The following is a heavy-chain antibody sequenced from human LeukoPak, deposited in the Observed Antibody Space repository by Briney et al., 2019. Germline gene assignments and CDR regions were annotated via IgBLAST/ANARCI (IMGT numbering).Heavy chain of an antibody. CDR3: ARGAGPNDY. CDR1: GVSISSYY. CDR2: IYFSGST. Sequence: SETLSFTCTVSGVSISSYYWSWIRQPPGKGLEWIGCIYFSGSTNYTPSLKSRVTMSVDTSKNQFSLKLSSVTAADTAVYYCARGAGPNDYWGQGTLVTVSS. J-gene: IGHJ4*02. V-gene: IGHV4-59*12.